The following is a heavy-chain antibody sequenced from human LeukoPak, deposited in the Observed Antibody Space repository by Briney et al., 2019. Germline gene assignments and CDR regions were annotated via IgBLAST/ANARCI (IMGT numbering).Heavy chain of an antibody. CDR3: ARDSSNVRYYYYYYYMDV. D-gene: IGHD6-13*01. CDR1: GFTFSSYE. J-gene: IGHJ6*03. Sequence: PGGSLRLSCAASGFTFSSYEMNWVRQAPGKGLEWVSSISSSSSYIYYADSVKGRFTISRDNAKNSLYLQMNSLRAEDTAVYYCARDSSNVRYYYYYYYMDVWGKGTTVTISS. V-gene: IGHV3-21*01. CDR2: ISSSSSYI.